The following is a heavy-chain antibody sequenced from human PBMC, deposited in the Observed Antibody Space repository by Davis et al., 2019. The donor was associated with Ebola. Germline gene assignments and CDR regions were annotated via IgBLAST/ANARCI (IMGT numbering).Heavy chain of an antibody. CDR1: GFTFSSYS. CDR3: TTVGGYDSYYYYGMDV. V-gene: IGHV3-21*04. Sequence: GESLKISCAASGFTFSSYSMNRARQAPGKGLEWVSSISSSSSYTYYADSVKGRFTISRDNAKNSLYLQMNSLRAEDTAVYYCTTVGGYDSYYYYGMDVWGQGTTVTVSS. D-gene: IGHD5-12*01. CDR2: ISSSSSYT. J-gene: IGHJ6*02.